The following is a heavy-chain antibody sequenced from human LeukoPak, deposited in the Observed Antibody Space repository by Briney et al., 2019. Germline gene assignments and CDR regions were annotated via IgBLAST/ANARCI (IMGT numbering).Heavy chain of an antibody. D-gene: IGHD6-13*01. Sequence: PGGYLRLSCAASGFTFSNAWMGWVCRAPDKGLKWGGRIKSKTDGGTTDYAAPVKGRFTISRDDSKNTLYLQMNSLKTEDTAVYYCTTAAAGTSFDYWGQGTLVTVSS. V-gene: IGHV3-15*01. CDR3: TTAAAGTSFDY. CDR2: IKSKTDGGTT. CDR1: GFTFSNAW. J-gene: IGHJ4*02.